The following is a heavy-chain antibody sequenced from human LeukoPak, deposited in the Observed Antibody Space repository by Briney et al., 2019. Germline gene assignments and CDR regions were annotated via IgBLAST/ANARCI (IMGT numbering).Heavy chain of an antibody. V-gene: IGHV4-59*12. CDR1: GGSISSYY. D-gene: IGHD4-17*01. J-gene: IGHJ4*02. CDR3: AREREGPYGYLDY. Sequence: PSETLSLTCTVSGGSISSYYWSWIRQPPGKGLEWIGYIYYSGNTNYNPSLKSRVTLSLDTSKNQFSLRLSSVTAADTAVYYCAREREGPYGYLDYWGQGTLVAVSS. CDR2: IYYSGNT.